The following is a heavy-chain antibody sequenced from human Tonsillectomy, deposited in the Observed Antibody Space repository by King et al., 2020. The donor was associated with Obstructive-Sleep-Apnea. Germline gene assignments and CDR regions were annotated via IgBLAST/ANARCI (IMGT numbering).Heavy chain of an antibody. V-gene: IGHV3-21*01. J-gene: IGHJ4*02. CDR1: DLPFSSSS. D-gene: IGHD3-10*01. CDR3: AREEYFGSGTYYSTFDY. Sequence: VQLVESGGGLVKPGGSLRLSCVVSDLPFSSSSMNWVRQAPGKGLEWVSSMTITGTYIYYADSVKGRFTISRDNAKNSLFLQMNSLTVDDTAVYYCAREEYFGSGTYYSTFDYWGQGTLVTVSS. CDR2: MTITGTYI.